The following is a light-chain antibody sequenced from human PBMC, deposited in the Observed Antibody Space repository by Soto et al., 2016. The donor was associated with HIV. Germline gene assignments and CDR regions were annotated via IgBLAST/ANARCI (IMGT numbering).Light chain of an antibody. J-gene: IGLJ1*01. CDR1: SLRKYY. Sequence: SSELTQDPAVSVALGQTVRITCQGDSLRKYYASWYQQKPGQAPVLVIYGKNNRPSGIPDRFSGSNSVNTASLTITGAQAEDEADYYCNSRXSSDNHNYVFGTGTKVTVL. CDR2: GKN. V-gene: IGLV3-19*01. CDR3: NSRXSSDNHNYV.